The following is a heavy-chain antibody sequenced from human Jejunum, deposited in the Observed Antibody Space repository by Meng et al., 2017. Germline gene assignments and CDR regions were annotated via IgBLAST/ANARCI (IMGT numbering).Heavy chain of an antibody. CDR2: ISGSGGGT. Sequence: EVQLLESGGVLVQPGGCLRLACAASGFTFSSYAMSWVRQAPVKGLEWVSTISGSGGGTYYPDSVKGRFTISRDDSKNTLYLQMNSLRAEDTAVYYCARGCGTTCYIDYWGQGTLVTVSS. D-gene: IGHD2-2*02. V-gene: IGHV3-23*01. CDR3: ARGCGTTCYIDY. J-gene: IGHJ4*02. CDR1: GFTFSSYA.